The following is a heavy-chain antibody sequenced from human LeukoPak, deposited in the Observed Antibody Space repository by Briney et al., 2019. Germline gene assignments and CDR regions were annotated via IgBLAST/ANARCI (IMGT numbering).Heavy chain of an antibody. CDR3: ARSFGGNSGFRYFQH. J-gene: IGHJ1*01. Sequence: ASVKVSCKASGYTFTSYGISWVRQAPGQGLEWMGWISGYNGNTNYAQKLQGRVTMTTDTSTSTVYMELRSLRSDDTAVYYCARSFGGNSGFRYFQHWGQGTLVTVSS. V-gene: IGHV1-18*01. D-gene: IGHD4-23*01. CDR1: GYTFTSYG. CDR2: ISGYNGNT.